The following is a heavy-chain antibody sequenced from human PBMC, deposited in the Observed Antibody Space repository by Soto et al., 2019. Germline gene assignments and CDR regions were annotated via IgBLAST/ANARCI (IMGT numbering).Heavy chain of an antibody. V-gene: IGHV3-7*01. D-gene: IGHD1-26*01. CDR1: GFTFSSYW. CDR3: ARVRSPIPHWYFDL. J-gene: IGHJ2*01. CDR2: IKQDGSEK. Sequence: GGSLRLSCAASGFTFSSYWMSWVRQAPGKGLEWVANIKQDGSEKYYVDSVKGRFTISRDNAKNSLYLQMNSLRAEDTAVYYCARVRSPIPHWYFDLWGRGTLVTVSS.